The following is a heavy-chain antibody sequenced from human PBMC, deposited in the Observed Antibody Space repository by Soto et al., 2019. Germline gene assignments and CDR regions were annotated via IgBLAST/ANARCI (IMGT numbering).Heavy chain of an antibody. D-gene: IGHD1-7*01. CDR2: IYYSGST. CDR3: ARGRRNSKIYYYYYGMDV. CDR1: GGSISSGGYY. Sequence: PSETLSLTCTVSGGSISSGGYYWSWIRQHPGKGLDLIGYIYYSGSTYYNPSLKSRVTISVDTSKNQFSLKLSSVTAADTAVYYCARGRRNSKIYYYYYGMDVGGQGTTVTVSS. V-gene: IGHV4-31*03. J-gene: IGHJ6*02.